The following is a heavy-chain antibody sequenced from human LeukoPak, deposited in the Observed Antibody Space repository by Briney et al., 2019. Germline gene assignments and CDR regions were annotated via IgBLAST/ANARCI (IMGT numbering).Heavy chain of an antibody. V-gene: IGHV4-59*01. CDR3: ARAGYQLLTYYFDY. CDR2: IFYNGST. D-gene: IGHD2-2*01. J-gene: IGHJ4*02. CDR1: GGSISSYF. Sequence: SETLSLTCTVSGGSISSYFWSWIRQPPGKGLQWIGYIFYNGSTSYNPSLKSQVTISVDTSKNQFSLKLSSVTAADTAVYYCARAGYQLLTYYFDYWGQGTLVTVSS.